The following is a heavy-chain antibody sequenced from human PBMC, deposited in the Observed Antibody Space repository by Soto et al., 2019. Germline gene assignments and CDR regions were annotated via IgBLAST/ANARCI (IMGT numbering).Heavy chain of an antibody. J-gene: IGHJ4*02. D-gene: IGHD3-10*01. CDR1: GFSLSTTGVG. CDR3: ARSLWFGELH. V-gene: IGHV2-5*02. CDR2: IYWDNDK. Sequence: QITLKESGPTLVKPTQTLTLTCSFSGFSLSTTGVGVGWIRQSPGKALEWLAIIYWDNDKRYSPSLKSRVTITKDTSKNQVVLTVTNMDPVDTGTYYCARSLWFGELHWGQGALVNVS.